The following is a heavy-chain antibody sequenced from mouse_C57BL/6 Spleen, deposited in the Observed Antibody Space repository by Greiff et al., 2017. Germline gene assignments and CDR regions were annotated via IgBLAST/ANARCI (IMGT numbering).Heavy chain of an antibody. CDR2: IYPGSGNT. CDR1: GYSFTSYY. D-gene: IGHD2-5*01. V-gene: IGHV1-66*01. Sequence: QVQLQQSGPELVKPGASVKISCKASGYSFTSYYIHWVKQRPGQGLEWIGWIYPGSGNTKYNEKFKGKATLTADTSSSTAYMQLSSLTSEDSAVYYCAAYYSNYTVYYYAMDYWGQGTSVTVSS. CDR3: AAYYSNYTVYYYAMDY. J-gene: IGHJ4*01.